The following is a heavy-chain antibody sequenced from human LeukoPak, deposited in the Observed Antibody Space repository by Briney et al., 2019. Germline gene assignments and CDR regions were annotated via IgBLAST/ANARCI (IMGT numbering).Heavy chain of an antibody. CDR2: INPSGGYT. CDR3: ARERDGIAGRD. D-gene: IGHD6-6*01. CDR1: RYTFSTYY. J-gene: IGHJ4*02. V-gene: IGHV1-46*01. Sequence: ASVKVSCKASRYTFSTYYMHWVRQAPGQGLEWMGLINPSGGYTTYGQNVKGRVTMTWETSTSTVYMDLSSLRSEDTAMYYCARERDGIAGRDWGQGTLVTVSS.